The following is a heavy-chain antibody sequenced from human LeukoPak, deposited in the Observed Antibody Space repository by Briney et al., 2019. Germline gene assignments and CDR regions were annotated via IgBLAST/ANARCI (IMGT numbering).Heavy chain of an antibody. D-gene: IGHD3-22*01. Sequence: SETLSLTCDVSGGSISSGLYSWSWIRQPLGKGLEWIGYIYHTGSTYYNPSLKSRVTISLDTSKNQFSLKLSSVTAADTAVYYCARHQRESYYYDSSGPNFDYWGQGTLVTVSS. CDR2: IYHTGST. V-gene: IGHV4-30-2*03. CDR1: GGSISSGLYS. J-gene: IGHJ4*02. CDR3: ARHQRESYYYDSSGPNFDY.